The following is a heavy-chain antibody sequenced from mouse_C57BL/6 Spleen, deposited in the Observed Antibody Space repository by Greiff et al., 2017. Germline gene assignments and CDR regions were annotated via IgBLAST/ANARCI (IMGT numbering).Heavy chain of an antibody. Sequence: EVKLVESGGGLVKPGGSLTLSCAASGFTLSDYGMHWVRQAPEKGLEWVAYISSGSSTIYYADTVKGRFTISRDNAKNTLFLQMNSLRAEDTAMYYCARHDYDGDYYAMDYRGQGTSVTVSS. V-gene: IGHV5-17*01. CDR3: ARHDYDGDYYAMDY. CDR2: ISSGSSTI. J-gene: IGHJ4*01. CDR1: GFTLSDYG. D-gene: IGHD2-4*01.